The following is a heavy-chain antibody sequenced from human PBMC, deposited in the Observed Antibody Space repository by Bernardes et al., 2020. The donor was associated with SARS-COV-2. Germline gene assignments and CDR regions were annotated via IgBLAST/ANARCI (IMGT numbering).Heavy chain of an antibody. CDR1: VFTFTNSC. J-gene: IGHJ2*01. D-gene: IGHD6-25*01. CDR2: NCDVAT. V-gene: IGHV3-74*01. Sequence: GSLRPSCAVSVFTFTNSCMHWVRQVPGRGLVWLSRNCDVATTYAESVKGRFTIPRDKARNTLHLQMDNLSVEDTAVYYCGKSAAVANHWYFDLWGRGTLVTVSS. CDR3: GKSAAVANHWYFDL.